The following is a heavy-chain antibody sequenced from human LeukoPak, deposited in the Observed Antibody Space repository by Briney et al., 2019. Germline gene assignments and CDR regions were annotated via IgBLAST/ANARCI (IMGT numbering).Heavy chain of an antibody. CDR1: GYTFTSYY. V-gene: IGHV1-46*01. CDR3: ARDSGSYYNPDYYYYGMDV. Sequence: ASVKVSCKASGYTFTSYYMHWVRQAPGQGLEWMGIINPSGGSTSYAQKFQGRVTMTRDTSTSTVYMELSSLRSEDTAVYYCARDSGSYYNPDYYYYGMDVWGQGTTVTVSS. CDR2: INPSGGST. D-gene: IGHD3-10*01. J-gene: IGHJ6*02.